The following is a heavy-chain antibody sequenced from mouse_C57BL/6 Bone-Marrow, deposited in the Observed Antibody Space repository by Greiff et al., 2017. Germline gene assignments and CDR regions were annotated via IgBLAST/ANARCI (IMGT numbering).Heavy chain of an antibody. V-gene: IGHV14-4*01. J-gene: IGHJ2*01. Sequence: VQLQQSGAELVRPGASVKLSCTASGFNIKDDYMHWVKQRPEQGLELIGWIDPENGDTEYASKFQGKATITADTSSNTAYLQLSSLTSEDTAVYYCTTGNFDYWGQGTTLTVSS. CDR2: IDPENGDT. CDR1: GFNIKDDY. CDR3: TTGNFDY.